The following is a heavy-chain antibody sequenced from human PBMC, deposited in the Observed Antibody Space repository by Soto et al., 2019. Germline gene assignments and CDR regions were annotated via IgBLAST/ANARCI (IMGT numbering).Heavy chain of an antibody. CDR3: ANPIAARPYYYYYGMDV. CDR1: GFTFSSYA. CDR2: ISGSGGST. Sequence: EVQLLESGGGLVQPGGSLRLSCAASGFTFSSYAMSWVRQAPGKGLEWVSAISGSGGSTYYADSVKGRFTISRDNSKNTLYLQMNSLRAEDTAVYYCANPIAARPYYYYYGMDVWGQGTTVTVSS. V-gene: IGHV3-23*01. J-gene: IGHJ6*02. D-gene: IGHD6-6*01.